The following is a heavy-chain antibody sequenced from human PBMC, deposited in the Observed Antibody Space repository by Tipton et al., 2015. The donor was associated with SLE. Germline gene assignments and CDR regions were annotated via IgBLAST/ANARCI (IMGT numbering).Heavy chain of an antibody. V-gene: IGHV4-34*01. CDR2: INHSGST. Sequence: LRLSCAVYGGSFSGYYWNWIRQPPGKGLEWIGEINHSGSTNYNPSLKSRVTISVDTSKNQFSLKLSSVTAADTAVYYCAREAGYYSGGGLWGQGTLVTVSS. CDR1: GGSFSGYY. J-gene: IGHJ4*02. CDR3: AREAGYYSGGGL. D-gene: IGHD1-26*01.